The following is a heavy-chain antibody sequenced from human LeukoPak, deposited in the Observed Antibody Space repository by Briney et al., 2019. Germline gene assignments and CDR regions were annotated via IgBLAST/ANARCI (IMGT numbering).Heavy chain of an antibody. CDR3: VRGRIAAAGIHY. CDR2: IDPSDSYT. D-gene: IGHD6-13*01. CDR1: GYSFTSYW. J-gene: IGHJ4*02. V-gene: IGHV5-10-1*01. Sequence: GESLRISCKGSGYSFTSYWISWVRQMPGKGLEWMGRIDPSDSYTKYSPSFQGHVTISADKSISTAYLQWSSLKASDTAMYYCVRGRIAAAGIHYWGQGTLVTVSS.